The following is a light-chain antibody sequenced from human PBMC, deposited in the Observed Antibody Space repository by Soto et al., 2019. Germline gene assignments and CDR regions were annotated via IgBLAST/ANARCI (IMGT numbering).Light chain of an antibody. Sequence: ETVLTQSPATLSMSPGDRATLSCRASQGVTTNLAWYQQKSGQAPRLLIYGASTRATGIPARFSGSGSGTEFTLTISSLQSEDFAVYFCQQYNNWPPITFGQGTRMEIK. CDR3: QQYNNWPPIT. CDR2: GAS. V-gene: IGKV3-15*01. CDR1: QGVTTN. J-gene: IGKJ5*01.